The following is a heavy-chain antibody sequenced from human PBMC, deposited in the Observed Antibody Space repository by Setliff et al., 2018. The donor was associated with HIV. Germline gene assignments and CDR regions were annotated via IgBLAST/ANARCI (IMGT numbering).Heavy chain of an antibody. CDR3: ARSAMAKYSYGQSPIPSYWFFDL. Sequence: SETLSLTCTVSGGSINNHYWYWIRQPPGKGLEWIGYIYISGTTNYNPSLKNRVTMSLDTSKTQVSMKLTSVTAADTAVYYCARSAMAKYSYGQSPIPSYWFFDLWGRGTLVTVSS. J-gene: IGHJ2*01. CDR1: GGSINNHY. D-gene: IGHD1-26*01. V-gene: IGHV4-59*11. CDR2: IYISGTT.